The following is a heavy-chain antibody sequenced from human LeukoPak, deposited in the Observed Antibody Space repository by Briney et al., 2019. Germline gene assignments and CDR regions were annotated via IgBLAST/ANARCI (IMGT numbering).Heavy chain of an antibody. CDR3: ARDEARYSAGYYPSWFDP. CDR2: ISGYNGYT. CDR1: GYTFTSYG. J-gene: IGHJ5*02. D-gene: IGHD3-22*01. V-gene: IGHV1-18*01. Sequence: ASVKVSCKASGYTFTSYGISWVRQAPGQGLEWMGLISGYNGYTHYANNHQGRVTMTTDTSTSTAYMELRSLRSDDTAVYYCARDEARYSAGYYPSWFDPWGQGTLVTVSS.